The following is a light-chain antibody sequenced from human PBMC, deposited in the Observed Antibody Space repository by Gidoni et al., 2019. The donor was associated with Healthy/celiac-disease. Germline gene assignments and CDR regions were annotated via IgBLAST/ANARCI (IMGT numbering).Light chain of an antibody. Sequence: DSQMTQYPSSLSASVGDRVTIARRASQSISSYLNWNQRQPGTAPKLLIYATSSLHSGVPSRSRGSRSGTDFTRTIRSLHPADFATYYCHKCYSTPFTFGQGTRLEIK. CDR1: QSISSY. CDR2: ATS. J-gene: IGKJ5*01. V-gene: IGKV1-39*01. CDR3: HKCYSTPFT.